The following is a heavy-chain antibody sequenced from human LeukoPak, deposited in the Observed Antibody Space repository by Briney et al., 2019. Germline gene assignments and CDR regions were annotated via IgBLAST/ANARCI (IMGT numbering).Heavy chain of an antibody. J-gene: IGHJ4*02. Sequence: GGSLRLSCAASGFTFSSYAMSWVRQAPGKGLEWVSGISGSGGSTYYADSVKGRFTISRDNSKNTLYLQMNSLRAEDTAVFYCAKSSQYSSSWYDYWGQGTLVTVPS. CDR1: GFTFSSYA. CDR3: AKSSQYSSSWYDY. V-gene: IGHV3-23*01. CDR2: ISGSGGST. D-gene: IGHD6-13*01.